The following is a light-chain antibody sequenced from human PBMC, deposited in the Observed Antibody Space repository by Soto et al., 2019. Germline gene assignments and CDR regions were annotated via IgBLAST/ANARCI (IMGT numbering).Light chain of an antibody. CDR3: AAWDDSLSGYV. CDR2: RNN. Sequence: LTQPPSASGTPGQRVTISCSGSSSNIGSDYVYWYQQLPGTAPKLLIYRNNQRPSGVPDRFSGSKSGTSASLAISGLRSEDEADYYCAAWDDSLSGYVFGTGTKVTVL. J-gene: IGLJ1*01. V-gene: IGLV1-47*01. CDR1: SSNIGSDY.